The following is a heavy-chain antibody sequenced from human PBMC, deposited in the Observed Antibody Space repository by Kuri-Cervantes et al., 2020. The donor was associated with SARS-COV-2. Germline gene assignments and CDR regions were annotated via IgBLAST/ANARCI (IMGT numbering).Heavy chain of an antibody. V-gene: IGHV4-61*09. CDR1: GVPVTGGTYS. CDR2: LDTSGST. D-gene: IGHD3-22*01. CDR3: ARGAASITMIVVVGNFDY. Sequence: SETLSLTCAVSGVPVTGGTYSWAWIRQPAGKGLEWIGHLDTSGSTTYNPSLKSRVTISVDTSKNQFSLKLSSVTAADTAVYYCARGAASITMIVVVGNFDYWGQGTLVTVSS. J-gene: IGHJ4*02.